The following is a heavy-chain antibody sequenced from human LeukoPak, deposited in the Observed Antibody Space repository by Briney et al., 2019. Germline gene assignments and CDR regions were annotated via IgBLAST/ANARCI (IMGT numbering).Heavy chain of an antibody. CDR3: APYSYGYGLVGY. Sequence: ASVKVSCKASGYTFTSYDINWVRQATGQGLEWMGWMNPNSGNTGYARKFQGRVTMTRNTSISTAYMELSSLRSEDTAVYYCAPYSYGYGLVGYWGQGTLVTVSS. CDR2: MNPNSGNT. CDR1: GYTFTSYD. J-gene: IGHJ4*02. D-gene: IGHD5-18*01. V-gene: IGHV1-8*01.